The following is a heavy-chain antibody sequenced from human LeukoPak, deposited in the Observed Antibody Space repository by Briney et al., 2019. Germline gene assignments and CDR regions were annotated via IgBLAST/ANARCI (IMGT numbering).Heavy chain of an antibody. CDR1: GGSISSSNW. CDR3: ARLQGSGWTFDY. J-gene: IGHJ4*02. D-gene: IGHD6-19*01. Sequence: SETLSLTCAVSGGSISSSNWWSWVRQPPGKGLEWIGEIYHSGSTNYNPSLKSRVTISVDMSKNQFSLKLSSVTAADTAVFYCARLQGSGWTFDYWGQGTLVTVSS. V-gene: IGHV4-4*02. CDR2: IYHSGST.